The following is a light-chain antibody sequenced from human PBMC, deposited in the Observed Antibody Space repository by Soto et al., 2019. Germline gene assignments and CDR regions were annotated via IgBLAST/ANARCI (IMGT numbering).Light chain of an antibody. CDR1: SSNIGNNY. CDR2: ENN. J-gene: IGLJ2*01. CDR3: GTWDSSLSAVV. Sequence: QSVLTQPPSVSAAPGQKVTISCSGSSSNIGNNYVSWYQQLPGTAPKLLIYENNKRPSGIPDRISGSKSGTSATLGFTGLQTGDEADYYCGTWDSSLSAVVFGGVTKLTVL. V-gene: IGLV1-51*02.